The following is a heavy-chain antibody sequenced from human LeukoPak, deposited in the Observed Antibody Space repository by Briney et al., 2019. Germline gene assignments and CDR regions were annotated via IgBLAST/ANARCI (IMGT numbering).Heavy chain of an antibody. CDR3: AKDSGQQWLGRYFDY. CDR2: ISHDGGNK. CDR1: GFTFSSYS. J-gene: IGHJ4*02. V-gene: IGHV3-30*18. Sequence: GGSLRLSCAASGFTFSSYSMNWVRQAPGKGLEWVAVISHDGGNKYYADSVKGRFTISRDNSKNTLYLQMNSLRAEDTAVYYCAKDSGQQWLGRYFDYWGQGTLVTVSS. D-gene: IGHD6-19*01.